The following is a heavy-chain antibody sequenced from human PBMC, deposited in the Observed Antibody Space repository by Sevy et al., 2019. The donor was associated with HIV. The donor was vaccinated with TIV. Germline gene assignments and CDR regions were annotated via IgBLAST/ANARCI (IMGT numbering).Heavy chain of an antibody. CDR3: ARGSLYSSGWSESLDY. V-gene: IGHV3-23*01. J-gene: IGHJ4*02. CDR1: GFTISSSA. D-gene: IGHD6-19*01. CDR2: ISGTGTST. Sequence: GGSLRLSCAASGFTISSSAMSWVRQAPGKGLEWVSLISGTGTSTYYADSVKGRFAISKDKSKSTLYLQMNSLRAEDTAMYYCARGSLYSSGWSESLDYWGQGTLVTVSS.